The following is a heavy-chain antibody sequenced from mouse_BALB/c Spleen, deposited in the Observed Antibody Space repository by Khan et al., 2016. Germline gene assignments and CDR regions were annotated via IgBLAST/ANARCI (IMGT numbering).Heavy chain of an antibody. CDR1: GYTSANYW. V-gene: IGHV1-87*01. J-gene: IGHJ3*01. Sequence: QVQLQQPGAELARPGASVRLSCKASGYTSANYWMQWVKQRPGQGLEWIGSIYPGDGDTRYSQKFKDKATLTADKSSSSAYMQLRSVASEDSAVYYCADALFVYWGQGTLVTVSA. CDR3: ADALFVY. CDR2: IYPGDGDT.